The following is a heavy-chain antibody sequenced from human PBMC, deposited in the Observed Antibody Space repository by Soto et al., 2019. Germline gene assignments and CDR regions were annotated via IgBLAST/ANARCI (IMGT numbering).Heavy chain of an antibody. J-gene: IGHJ4*02. Sequence: GGSLRLSCAASGFTFSTYSMNWVRQAPGKGLEWVSYISSSSSTIFYTDSVKGRFTVPRDNAKNSLYLQMNSLRAEDTAVYYCARLTYYYDSSGPPADWGQGTLVT. CDR2: ISSSSSTI. CDR1: GFTFSTYS. CDR3: ARLTYYYDSSGPPAD. V-gene: IGHV3-48*01. D-gene: IGHD3-22*01.